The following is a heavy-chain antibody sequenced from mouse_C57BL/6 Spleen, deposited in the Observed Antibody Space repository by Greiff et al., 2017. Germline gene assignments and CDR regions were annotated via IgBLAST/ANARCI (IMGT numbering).Heavy chain of an antibody. J-gene: IGHJ4*01. Sequence: QVQLQQSGPELVKPGASVKLSCKASGYTFTSYDINWVKQRPGQGLEWIGWIYPRDGSTKYNEKFKGKDTLTVDTSSSTAYMELHSLTSEDSAVYFCARWRGITTVAPYYAMDYWGQGTSVTVSS. D-gene: IGHD1-1*01. CDR1: GYTFTSYD. V-gene: IGHV1-85*01. CDR2: IYPRDGST. CDR3: ARWRGITTVAPYYAMDY.